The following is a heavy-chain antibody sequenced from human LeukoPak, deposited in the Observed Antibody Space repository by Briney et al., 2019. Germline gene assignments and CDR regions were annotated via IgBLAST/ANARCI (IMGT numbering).Heavy chain of an antibody. D-gene: IGHD6-6*01. V-gene: IGHV1-8*03. CDR2: MNPNSGNT. J-gene: IGHJ6*03. CDR1: GGTFSSYA. CDR3: ARGRIAARRHYYYYYMDV. Sequence: ASVKLSCKPSGGTFSSYAISWVRQATGQGLEWMGWMNPNSGNTGYAQKFQGRVTITRNTSISTDYMELRSLRSEDTAVYYCARGRIAARRHYYYYYMDVWGKGTTVTVSS.